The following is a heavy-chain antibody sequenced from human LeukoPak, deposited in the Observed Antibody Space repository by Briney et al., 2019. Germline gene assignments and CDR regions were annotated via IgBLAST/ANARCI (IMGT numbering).Heavy chain of an antibody. J-gene: IGHJ4*02. V-gene: IGHV3-7*01. D-gene: IGHD6-13*01. Sequence: GGSLRLSCAASGFTFSSYAMSWVRQAPGKGLEWVANIKEDGSVKYYVDSVKGRFTISRDNAKNSLYLQMNSLRAEDTAVYYCARIGYSSSCTDFWGQGTLVTVSS. CDR3: ARIGYSSSCTDF. CDR1: GFTFSSYA. CDR2: IKEDGSVK.